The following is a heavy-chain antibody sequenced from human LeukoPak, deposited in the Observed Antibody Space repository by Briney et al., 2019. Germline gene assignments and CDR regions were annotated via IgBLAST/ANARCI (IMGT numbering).Heavy chain of an antibody. CDR3: ARATPTYYYDSSGYYPDY. V-gene: IGHV3-33*01. Sequence: GGSLRLSCAASGFTFSSYGMHWVRQAPGKGLEWVAVIWYDGSDKCYADSVKGRFTISRDNSKNTLYLQMKSLRAEDTAVYSCARATPTYYYDSSGYYPDYWGQGTLVTVSS. CDR1: GFTFSSYG. CDR2: IWYDGSDK. D-gene: IGHD3-22*01. J-gene: IGHJ4*02.